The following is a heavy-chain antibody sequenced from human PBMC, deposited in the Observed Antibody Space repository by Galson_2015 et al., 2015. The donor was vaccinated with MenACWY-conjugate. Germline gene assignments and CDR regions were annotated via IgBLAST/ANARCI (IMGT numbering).Heavy chain of an antibody. J-gene: IGHJ6*03. CDR1: GFTFSSFA. D-gene: IGHD6-19*01. V-gene: IGHV3-23*01. CDR2: LYGSGSTT. Sequence: SLRLSCAASGFTFSSFAIGWVRQAPGKGLECVSGLYGSGSTTDYADSVKGRFTISRDNSKNTLYLQMNNLRAEDTAFYYCVKGGGWSTYYMDVWGKGTTVTVSS. CDR3: VKGGGWSTYYMDV.